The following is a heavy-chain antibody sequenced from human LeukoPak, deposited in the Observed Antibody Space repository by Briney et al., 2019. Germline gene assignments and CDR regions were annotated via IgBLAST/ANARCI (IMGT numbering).Heavy chain of an antibody. Sequence: SETLSLTCTVSGGSISISSYYWGWIRQPPGKGLEWIGSIYYSGSTYYNPSLKSRVTISVDTSKNQFSLKLSSVTAADTAVYYCARYSSSSKKYFDYWGQGTLVTVSS. CDR2: IYYSGST. J-gene: IGHJ4*02. CDR1: GGSISISSYY. D-gene: IGHD6-6*01. CDR3: ARYSSSSKKYFDY. V-gene: IGHV4-39*07.